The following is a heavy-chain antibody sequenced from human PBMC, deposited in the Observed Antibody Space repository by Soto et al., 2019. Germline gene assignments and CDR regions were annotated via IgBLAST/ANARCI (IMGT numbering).Heavy chain of an antibody. J-gene: IGHJ4*02. D-gene: IGHD3-16*01. V-gene: IGHV4-31*03. CDR1: GESINSDGYY. CDR2: IYYTGGT. CDR3: ARVTGGGADY. Sequence: QVQLQESGPGLVKPSQTLSLTCTVSGESINSDGYYWTWIRQHPAKGLEWIGFIYYTGGTYYNPSLKSRVTMSLDTSKNQFSLNLSSVTAADTAVYYCARVTGGGADYWGQGTLVTVSS.